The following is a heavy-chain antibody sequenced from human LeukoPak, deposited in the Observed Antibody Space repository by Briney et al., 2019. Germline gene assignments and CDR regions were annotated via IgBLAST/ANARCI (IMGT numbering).Heavy chain of an antibody. Sequence: GGSLRLSCAASGFTFSSYGMHWVRQAPGKGLEWVAVISYDGSNKYYADSVKGRFTISRDNAKNSLYLQMNSLRAEDTAVYYCARDSLLWFGELFHDAFDIWGQGTMVTVSS. CDR2: ISYDGSNK. CDR3: ARDSLLWFGELFHDAFDI. J-gene: IGHJ3*02. V-gene: IGHV3-30*03. D-gene: IGHD3-10*01. CDR1: GFTFSSYG.